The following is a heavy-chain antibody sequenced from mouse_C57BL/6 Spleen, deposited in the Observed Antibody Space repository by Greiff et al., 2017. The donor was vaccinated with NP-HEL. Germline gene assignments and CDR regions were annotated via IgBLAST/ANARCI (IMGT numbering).Heavy chain of an antibody. J-gene: IGHJ3*01. CDR1: GYTFTSYW. Sequence: VQLQQPGAELVRPGSSVKLSCKASGYTFTSYWMHWVKQRPIQGLEWIGNIDPSDSETHYNQKFKDKATLTADKSSSTAYMQLSSLTSEDSAVYYCARVESDSDCFAYWGPGTLVTVSA. D-gene: IGHD2-4*01. CDR3: ARVESDSDCFAY. V-gene: IGHV1-52*01. CDR2: IDPSDSET.